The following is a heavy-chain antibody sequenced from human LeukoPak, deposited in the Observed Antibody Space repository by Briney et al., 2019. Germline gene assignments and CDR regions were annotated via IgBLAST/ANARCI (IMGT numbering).Heavy chain of an antibody. CDR3: AREMASPRDAFDI. V-gene: IGHV3-7*01. CDR2: IKRDGSEK. CDR1: GFTFSSYW. D-gene: IGHD2-8*01. Sequence: GGSLRLSCAASGFTFSSYWMSWVRQAPGKGLEWVANIKRDGSEKYYVDSVEGRFTISRDNAKNSLYLQMNSLRAEDTAVYYCAREMASPRDAFDIWGQGTMVTVSS. J-gene: IGHJ3*02.